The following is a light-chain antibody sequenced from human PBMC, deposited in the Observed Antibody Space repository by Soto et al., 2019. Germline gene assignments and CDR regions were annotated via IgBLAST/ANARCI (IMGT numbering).Light chain of an antibody. CDR2: SNH. J-gene: IGLJ2*01. CDR1: SSNIGGNS. Sequence: QSVLTQPPSASGAPGQGISISCSGSSSNIGGNSVSWYRQVPGTAPKLLIFSNHQRPSGVPDRFSGSKSGTSASLAISGLQSEDEADYYCSTWDDSLRGLVFGGGTKLPVL. V-gene: IGLV1-44*01. CDR3: STWDDSLRGLV.